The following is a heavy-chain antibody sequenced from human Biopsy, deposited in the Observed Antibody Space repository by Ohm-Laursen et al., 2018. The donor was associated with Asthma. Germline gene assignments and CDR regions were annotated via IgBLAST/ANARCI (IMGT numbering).Heavy chain of an antibody. CDR2: HDHEEGGT. CDR1: GYSFTDLS. J-gene: IGHJ4*02. D-gene: IGHD4-17*01. Sequence: ASVKVSCKLSGYSFTDLSMHWVRQAPGQGLEWMGGHDHEEGGTVNARRFQGRVTMTEDTSTDTAYMELSSLSSDDTAVYYCASDLPKDYVRYNFQFWGQGTLVTVSS. V-gene: IGHV1-24*01. CDR3: ASDLPKDYVRYNFQF.